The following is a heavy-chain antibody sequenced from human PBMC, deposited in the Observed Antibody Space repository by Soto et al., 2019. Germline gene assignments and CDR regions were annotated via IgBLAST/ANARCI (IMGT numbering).Heavy chain of an antibody. CDR1: GGSISSYY. D-gene: IGHD2-2*02. Sequence: PSETLSLTCTVSGGSISSYYWSWIRQPPGKGLEWIGYIYYSGSTNYNPSLKSRVTISVDTSKNQFSLKLSSVTAADTAVYYCARGDKATAILHWGQGTLVTVSS. J-gene: IGHJ4*02. CDR2: IYYSGST. V-gene: IGHV4-59*01. CDR3: ARGDKATAILH.